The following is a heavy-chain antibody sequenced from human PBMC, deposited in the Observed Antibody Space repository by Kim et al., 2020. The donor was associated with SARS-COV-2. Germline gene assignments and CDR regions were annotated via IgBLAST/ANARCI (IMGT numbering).Heavy chain of an antibody. D-gene: IGHD3-3*01. CDR2: IEHSGSA. CDR3: ARYAF. Sequence: IEHSGSANYHPSLKSRVTISAHTSNNQFSLKMNSVTAADTAIYYCARYAFWSRGTLVTVSS. V-gene: IGHV4-34*01. J-gene: IGHJ4*02.